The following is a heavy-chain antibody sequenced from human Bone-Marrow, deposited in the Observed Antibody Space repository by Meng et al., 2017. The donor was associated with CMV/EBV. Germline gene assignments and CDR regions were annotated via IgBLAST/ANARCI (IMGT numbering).Heavy chain of an antibody. CDR1: GYTFTGYY. V-gene: IGHV1-2*02. Sequence: ASVKGSCKASGYTFTGYYMHWVRQAPGQGLEWMGWINPNSGGTNYAQKFQGKVTMNRDTSISTAYMELSRLRSDDTAVYYCARGGQYAGAFDIWGQGTMVTVSS. J-gene: IGHJ3*02. CDR3: ARGGQYAGAFDI. CDR2: INPNSGGT. D-gene: IGHD2-2*01.